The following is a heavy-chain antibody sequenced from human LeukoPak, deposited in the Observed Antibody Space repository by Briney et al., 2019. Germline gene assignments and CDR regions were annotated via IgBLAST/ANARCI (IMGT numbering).Heavy chain of an antibody. CDR1: GGSISSGSYY. V-gene: IGHV4-61*02. CDR3: ARLNLGSGWYVHY. J-gene: IGHJ4*02. CDR2: IYTSGST. D-gene: IGHD6-19*01. Sequence: SQTLSLTCAVSGGSISSGSYYWSWIRQPAGKGLEWIGRIYTSGSTNFNPSLKSRVTISVDTSKNQFSLKLSSVTAADTAVYYCARLNLGSGWYVHYWGQGTLVTVSS.